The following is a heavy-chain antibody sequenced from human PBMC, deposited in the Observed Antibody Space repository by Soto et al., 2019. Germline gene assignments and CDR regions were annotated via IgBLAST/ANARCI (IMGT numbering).Heavy chain of an antibody. D-gene: IGHD1-1*01. CDR3: ARGSNSNNWKLFDY. Sequence: GGSLRLSCAVTGFTISSSYMNWVRQAPGKGLEWVSVMYAAGSTYYEDSVKGRFNISRDNSKNTVYLQMNSLRGEDTAVYYCARGSNSNNWKLFDYWGQGTLVTVSS. CDR2: MYAAGST. J-gene: IGHJ4*02. CDR1: GFTISSSY. V-gene: IGHV3-66*01.